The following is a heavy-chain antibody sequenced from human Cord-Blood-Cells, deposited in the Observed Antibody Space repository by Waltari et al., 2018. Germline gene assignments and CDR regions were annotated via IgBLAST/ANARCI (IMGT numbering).Heavy chain of an antibody. Sequence: QVQLQQWGAGLLKPSETLSLTCAVYGGSFSGYYWSWIRQPPGKGLEWIGEINHSGSTNYNPALKSRVTISVDTSKNQFSLKLSSVTAADTAVYYCARGSLDDYWGQGTLVTVSS. CDR2: INHSGST. V-gene: IGHV4-34*01. D-gene: IGHD1-1*01. J-gene: IGHJ4*02. CDR1: GGSFSGYY. CDR3: ARGSLDDY.